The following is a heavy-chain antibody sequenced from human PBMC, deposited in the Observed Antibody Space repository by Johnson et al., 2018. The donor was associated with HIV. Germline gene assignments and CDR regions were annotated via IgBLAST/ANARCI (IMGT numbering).Heavy chain of an antibody. V-gene: IGHV3-11*04. CDR2: ISRSGSTI. Sequence: QMQLVESGGGLVKPGGSLRLSCAASGFTFSDDYMSWIRQAPGKGLEWVSYISRSGSTITYADSVKGRFTISRDNTKNSLYLQMNSLRAEDTAVYYCASGIAVAGTLLDAFDIWGQGTMVTVSS. CDR3: ASGIAVAGTLLDAFDI. CDR1: GFTFSDDY. J-gene: IGHJ3*02. D-gene: IGHD6-19*01.